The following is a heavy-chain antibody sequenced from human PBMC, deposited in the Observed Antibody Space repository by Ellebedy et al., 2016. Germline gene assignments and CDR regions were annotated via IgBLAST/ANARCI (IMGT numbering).Heavy chain of an antibody. D-gene: IGHD6-13*01. Sequence: GESLKISXAASGFTFSSYGMHWVRQAPGKGLEWVAVISYDGSNKYYADSVKGRFTISRDNSKNTLYLQMNSLRAEDTAVYYCAKQGGELRIAAAEFDYWGQGTLVTVSS. V-gene: IGHV3-30*18. CDR3: AKQGGELRIAAAEFDY. J-gene: IGHJ4*02. CDR2: ISYDGSNK. CDR1: GFTFSSYG.